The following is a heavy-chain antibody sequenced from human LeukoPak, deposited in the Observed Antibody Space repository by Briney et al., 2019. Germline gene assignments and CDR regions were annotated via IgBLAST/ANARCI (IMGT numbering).Heavy chain of an antibody. Sequence: SETLSLTCTVSGGSISSSYYYWGWIRQPPGKGLEWIGSIYYSGSTYYNPSLKSRVTISVDTSKNQFSLKLRSVTAADTAVYYCARDGRYYDSSGYYYHAVPFDIWGQGTMVTVSS. CDR2: IYYSGST. CDR3: ARDGRYYDSSGYYYHAVPFDI. D-gene: IGHD3-22*01. CDR1: GGSISSSYYY. V-gene: IGHV4-39*02. J-gene: IGHJ3*02.